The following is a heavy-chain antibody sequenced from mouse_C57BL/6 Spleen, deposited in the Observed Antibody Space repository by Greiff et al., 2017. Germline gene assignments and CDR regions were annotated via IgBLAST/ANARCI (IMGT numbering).Heavy chain of an antibody. CDR2: ISNGGGST. J-gene: IGHJ4*01. Sequence: EVKLVESGGGLVQPGGSLKLSCAASGFTFSDYYMYWVRQTPEKRLEWVAYISNGGGSTYYPDTVKGRFTISRDNAKNTLYLQMSRLKSEDTAMYYCARHGGTMAMDYWGQGTSVTVSS. V-gene: IGHV5-12*01. D-gene: IGHD1-1*02. CDR1: GFTFSDYY. CDR3: ARHGGTMAMDY.